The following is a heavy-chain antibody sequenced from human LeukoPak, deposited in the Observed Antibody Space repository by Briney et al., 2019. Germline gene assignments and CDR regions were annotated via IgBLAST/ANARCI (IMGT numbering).Heavy chain of an antibody. CDR3: SRDTTPLDY. V-gene: IGHV1-2*02. J-gene: IGHJ4*02. CDR1: GYTFTGSY. Sequence: ASVKVSCKTSGYTFTGSYMHWVRQAPGQGLEWMGWINPNSGDTHYAQKFQGRVTMTRDTSINTACMEMARLTSDDTAVYYCSRDTTPLDYWGQGTLVTVSS. CDR2: INPNSGDT. D-gene: IGHD1-14*01.